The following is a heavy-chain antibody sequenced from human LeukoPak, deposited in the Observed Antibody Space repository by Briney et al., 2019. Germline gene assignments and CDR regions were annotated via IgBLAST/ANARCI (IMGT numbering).Heavy chain of an antibody. J-gene: IGHJ5*02. CDR3: ARGTVTAIRPPYFDP. CDR2: IYYSGST. V-gene: IGHV4-59*01. D-gene: IGHD2-21*02. CDR1: GGSISSYY. Sequence: PSETLSLTCTVSGGSISSYYWSWIRQPPGQGLEWIGYIYYSGSTNYNPSLKSRVTISVDTSKNQFSLKLSSVTAADTAVYYCARGTVTAIRPPYFDPWGQGTLVTVSS.